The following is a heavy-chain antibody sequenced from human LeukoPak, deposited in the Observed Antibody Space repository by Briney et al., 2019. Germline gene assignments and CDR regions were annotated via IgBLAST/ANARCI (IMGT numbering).Heavy chain of an antibody. CDR2: IPYDGSNK. CDR3: ARDRYCSSTSCYNWFDP. J-gene: IGHJ5*02. D-gene: IGHD2-2*01. Sequence: GGSLRLSCAASGFTFSSYAMHWVRQAPGKGLEWVAVIPYDGSNKYYADSVKGRFTISRDNSKNTLYLQMNSLRAEDTAVYYCARDRYCSSTSCYNWFDPWGQGTLVTVSS. CDR1: GFTFSSYA. V-gene: IGHV3-30-3*01.